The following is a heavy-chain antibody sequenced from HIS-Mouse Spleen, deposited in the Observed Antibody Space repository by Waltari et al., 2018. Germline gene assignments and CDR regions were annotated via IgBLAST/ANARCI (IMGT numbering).Heavy chain of an antibody. D-gene: IGHD6-13*01. J-gene: IGHJ2*01. CDR2: IYYSGST. CDR1: GGSISSSSYY. CDR3: AREIPYSSSWYDWYFDL. Sequence: QLQLQESCPGLVKPSETLSLTCTVSGGSISSSSYYCGGIRQPPGKGLEWIGSIYYSGSTYYNPSLKSRVTISVDTSKNQFSLKLSSVTAADTAVYYCAREIPYSSSWYDWYFDLWGRGTLVTVSS. V-gene: IGHV4-39*07.